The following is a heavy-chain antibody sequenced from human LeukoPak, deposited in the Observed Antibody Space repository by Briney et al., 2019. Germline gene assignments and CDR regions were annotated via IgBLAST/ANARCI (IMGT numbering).Heavy chain of an antibody. CDR2: IYYSGST. J-gene: IGHJ6*02. CDR1: GGSVSSGSYY. CDR3: ARDSIVVVPAASPRNDYYYYYGMDV. Sequence: SETLSLTCTVSGGSVSSGSYYWSWIRQPPGKGLEWIGYIYYSGSTNYNPSLKSRVTISVDTSKNQFSLKLSSVTAADTAVYYCARDSIVVVPAASPRNDYYYYYGMDVWGQGTTVTVSS. D-gene: IGHD2-2*01. V-gene: IGHV4-61*01.